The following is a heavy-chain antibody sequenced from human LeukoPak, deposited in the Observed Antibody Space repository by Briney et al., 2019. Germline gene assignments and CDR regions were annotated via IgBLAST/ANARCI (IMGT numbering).Heavy chain of an antibody. CDR1: SGSISSSNYY. CDR2: IHYSGST. D-gene: IGHD3-3*01. V-gene: IGHV4-39*01. CDR3: ARLETPYDFWSRDYYYYMDV. Sequence: SETLSLTCTVSSGSISSSNYYWGWIRQPPGKGLEWIGSIHYSGSTYSNPSLKSRITISVDTSKNQFSLKLSSVTAADTAVYYCARLETPYDFWSRDYYYYMDVWGKGTTVTVSS. J-gene: IGHJ6*03.